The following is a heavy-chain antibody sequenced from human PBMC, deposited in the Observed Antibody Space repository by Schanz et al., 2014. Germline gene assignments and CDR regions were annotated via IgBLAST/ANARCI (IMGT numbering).Heavy chain of an antibody. V-gene: IGHV3-48*04. CDR1: GFTFSSYA. Sequence: EVQLLESGGGLVQPGGSLRLSCAASGFTFSSYAMSWVRQAPGKGLEWISYISNSGSTIFYADSVTGRFTISRDNAKNSRYLQMNLLGAEDAAVYYCARLPLGQIYYGCYAMDVWGQGTTVTVSS. J-gene: IGHJ6*02. CDR3: ARLPLGQIYYGCYAMDV. CDR2: ISNSGSTI.